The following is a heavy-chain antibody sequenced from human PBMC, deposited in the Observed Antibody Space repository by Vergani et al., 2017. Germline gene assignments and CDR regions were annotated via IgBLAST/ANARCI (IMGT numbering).Heavy chain of an antibody. CDR2: ISGSGGST. Sequence: VQLVESGGGVVQPGRSLRLSCAASGFTFSSYAMSWVRQAPGKGLEWVSAISGSGGSTYYADSVKGRFTISRDNSKTTLYLQMNSLRAEDTAVYYCAKRVGPYSSSFLDYWGQGTLVTVSS. V-gene: IGHV3-23*04. CDR1: GFTFSSYA. J-gene: IGHJ4*02. CDR3: AKRVGPYSSSFLDY. D-gene: IGHD6-13*01.